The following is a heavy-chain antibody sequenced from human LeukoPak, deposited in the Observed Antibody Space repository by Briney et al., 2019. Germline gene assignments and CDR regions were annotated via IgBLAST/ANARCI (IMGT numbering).Heavy chain of an antibody. CDR1: GFTFSDFS. CDR2: IGSAI. V-gene: IGHV3-48*01. J-gene: IGHJ3*02. CDR3: ARDHAYAFDI. Sequence: GGSLRLSCVASGFTFSDFSLNWVRQAPGKGLEWISYIGSAIYYADSVKGRFTISRDNAKNSLYLQMNSLRAEDTAVYYCARDHAYAFDIWGQGTLVAVSS. D-gene: IGHD2-2*01.